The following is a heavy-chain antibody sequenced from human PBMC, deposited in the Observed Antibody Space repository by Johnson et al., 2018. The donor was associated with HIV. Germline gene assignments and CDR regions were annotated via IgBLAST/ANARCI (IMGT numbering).Heavy chain of an antibody. CDR1: GFTFDDYG. V-gene: IGHV3-20*04. D-gene: IGHD6-6*01. CDR3: ARDRTLWQLVRPGGAFDI. J-gene: IGHJ3*02. CDR2: INWNSGNT. Sequence: VQLVESGGGVVQPGRSLRLSCAASGFTFDDYGMSWVRQAPGQGPECVAVINWNSGNTGYADSVKGRFTISRDNTKNSLYLQMNSLRAEDTAVYYCARDRTLWQLVRPGGAFDIWGQGTMVTVSS.